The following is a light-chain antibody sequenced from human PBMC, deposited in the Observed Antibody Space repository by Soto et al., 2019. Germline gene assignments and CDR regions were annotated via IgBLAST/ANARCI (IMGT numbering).Light chain of an antibody. J-gene: IGKJ1*01. CDR1: QSVSNDF. CDR3: QQYGGSPPT. V-gene: IGKV3-20*01. CDR2: GAS. Sequence: EIVLTQSPGTLSLSPGESAALSCRASQSVSNDFVAWYQRKPGQAPRLLIYGASYRATDIPYRFTGSGSGTDFTLTITRLEPDDFAVYYCQQYGGSPPTFGQGTKVEVK.